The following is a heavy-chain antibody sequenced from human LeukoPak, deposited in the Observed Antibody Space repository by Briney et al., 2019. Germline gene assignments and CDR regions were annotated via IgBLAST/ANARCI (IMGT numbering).Heavy chain of an antibody. J-gene: IGHJ4*02. V-gene: IGHV3-30*18. CDR2: ISYDGSNK. Sequence: GRSLRLSCAASGFSFSSFGMHWVRQAPGKGLEWAAVISYDGSNKFYADSVKGRFTISRDNSKNTLYLQMNSLRAEDTAVFYCAKAGYSSGWRNFDYWGQGTLVTVSS. CDR3: AKAGYSSGWRNFDY. CDR1: GFSFSSFG. D-gene: IGHD6-19*01.